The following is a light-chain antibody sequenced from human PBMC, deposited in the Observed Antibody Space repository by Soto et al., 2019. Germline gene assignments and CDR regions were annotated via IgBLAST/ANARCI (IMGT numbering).Light chain of an antibody. CDR3: QQYGSSPET. CDR2: GAS. Sequence: EIWLTQSPGTLSLSQGERATLSCWASQSISSVYLACYQQTPGQAPRLLIYGASSRATGIPDRFSGSGSGTDFTLTISRLETEDFAVYYCQQYGSSPETFGHGTKVDIK. V-gene: IGKV3-20*01. J-gene: IGKJ1*01. CDR1: QSISSVY.